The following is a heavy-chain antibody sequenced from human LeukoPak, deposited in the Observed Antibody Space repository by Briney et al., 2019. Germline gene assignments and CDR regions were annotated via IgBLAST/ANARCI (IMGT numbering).Heavy chain of an antibody. CDR3: ARHRSKYYYYYGMDV. CDR1: GFTFSDYY. V-gene: IGHV3-11*01. J-gene: IGHJ6*02. Sequence: GGSLRLSCAASGFTFSDYYMSWIRQAPGKGLEWASYISSSGSTIYYADSVKGRFTISRDNAKNSLYLQMNSLRAEDTAVYYCARHRSKYYYYYGMDVWGQGTTVTVSS. CDR2: ISSSGSTI.